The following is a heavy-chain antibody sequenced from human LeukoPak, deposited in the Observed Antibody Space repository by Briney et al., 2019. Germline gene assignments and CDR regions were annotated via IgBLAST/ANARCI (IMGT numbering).Heavy chain of an antibody. V-gene: IGHV3-30*14. D-gene: IGHD2-15*01. CDR1: GFTFSSYA. J-gene: IGHJ6*02. Sequence: GGSLRLSCAASGFTFSSYAMHWVRQAPGKGLEWVAVISYDGSNKYYADSVKGRFTISRDNSKNTLYLQMNSLRAEDTAVYYCARDIDGDYYGMDVWGQGTTATVSS. CDR3: ARDIDGDYYGMDV. CDR2: ISYDGSNK.